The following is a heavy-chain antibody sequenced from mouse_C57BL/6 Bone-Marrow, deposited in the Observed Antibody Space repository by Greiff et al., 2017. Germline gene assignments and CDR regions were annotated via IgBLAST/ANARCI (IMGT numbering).Heavy chain of an antibody. D-gene: IGHD2-13*01. CDR2: IHPNSGST. CDR3: ARWGLRRGDY. CDR1: GYTFTSYC. J-gene: IGHJ2*01. V-gene: IGHV1-64*01. Sequence: QVQLQQPGAELVKPGASVKLSCKASGYTFTSYCMHWVKQRPGQGLEWIGMIHPNSGSTNYNEKFKGKATLTVDKSSSTAYMQLRSLTSEDAAVYYCARWGLRRGDYWGQGTTLTVSS.